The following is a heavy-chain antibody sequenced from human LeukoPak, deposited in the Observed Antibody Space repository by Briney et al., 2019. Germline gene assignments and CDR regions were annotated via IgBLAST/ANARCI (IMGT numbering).Heavy chain of an antibody. CDR3: ARGRVTMIVVVIKIDAFDI. V-gene: IGHV1-69*05. CDR1: GGTCSSYA. Sequence: SVKVSCKASGGTCSSYAISWVRQAPGQGLEWMGGIIPIFGTANYTQKFQGRVTITTDESTSTAYMELSSLRSEDTAVYYCARGRVTMIVVVIKIDAFDIWGQGTMVTVSS. D-gene: IGHD3-22*01. J-gene: IGHJ3*02. CDR2: IIPIFGTA.